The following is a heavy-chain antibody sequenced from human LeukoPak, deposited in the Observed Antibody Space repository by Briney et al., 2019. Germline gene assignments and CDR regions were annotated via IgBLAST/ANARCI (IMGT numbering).Heavy chain of an antibody. J-gene: IGHJ4*02. CDR3: ANEIRPNDY. Sequence: GGSLRLSCAASEFDFSSHAMTWVRQAAGKGLEWVSAISISDSKTYYADSVKGRFTISRDNSKNTLYLQMNSLRAEDTAVYYCANEIRPNDYWGQGTQVTVSS. V-gene: IGHV3-23*01. D-gene: IGHD4-17*01. CDR2: ISISDSKT. CDR1: EFDFSSHA.